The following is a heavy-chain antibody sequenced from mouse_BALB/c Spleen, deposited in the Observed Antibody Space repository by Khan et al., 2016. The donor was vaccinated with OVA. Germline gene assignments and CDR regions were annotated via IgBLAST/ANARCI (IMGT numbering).Heavy chain of an antibody. V-gene: IGHV9-3-1*01. Sequence: LVESGPELKKPGETVKVSCKASGYTFTNYGMNWVRQAPGEGLKWMGWINTFTGEPTYADDFKGRFAFFLETSASTAYLQFNNLKNEDTATYFCARRPYFSYVMVYWGEGSSVTVSS. CDR3: ARRPYFSYVMVY. J-gene: IGHJ4*01. CDR1: GYTFTNYG. CDR2: INTFTGEP. D-gene: IGHD2-10*01.